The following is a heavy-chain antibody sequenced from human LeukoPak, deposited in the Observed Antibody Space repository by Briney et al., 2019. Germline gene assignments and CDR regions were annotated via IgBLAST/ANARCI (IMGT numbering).Heavy chain of an antibody. J-gene: IGHJ6*02. CDR1: GSTFSSYW. D-gene: IGHD3-10*01. Sequence: SGGSLRLSCAASGSTFSSYWMSWVRQAPGKGLEWVANIKQDGSEKYYVDSVKGRFTISRDNAKNSLYLQMNSLRAEDTAVYYCARSYGSAPDVWGQGTTVTVSS. CDR3: ARSYGSAPDV. CDR2: IKQDGSEK. V-gene: IGHV3-7*05.